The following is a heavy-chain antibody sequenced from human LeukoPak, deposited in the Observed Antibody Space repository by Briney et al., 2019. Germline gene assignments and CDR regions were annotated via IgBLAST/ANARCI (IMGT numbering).Heavy chain of an antibody. CDR3: ATDSGYVGGEYFQY. CDR1: GGSFSGYY. J-gene: IGHJ1*01. CDR2: IYYSGST. Sequence: PSETLSLTCAVYGGSFSGYYWNWIRQPPGKGLEWIGYIYYSGSTNYNPSLKSRVTISIDTSKNQFSLNLNSMTAADTALYYCATDSGYVGGEYFQYWGQGILVSVSS. V-gene: IGHV4-34*11. D-gene: IGHD6-25*01.